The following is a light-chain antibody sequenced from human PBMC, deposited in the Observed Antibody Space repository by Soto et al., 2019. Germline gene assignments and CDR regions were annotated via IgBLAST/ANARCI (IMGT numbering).Light chain of an antibody. V-gene: IGLV2-14*01. CDR1: SSDVGSYNF. CDR2: EVS. CDR3: SSYAGSSNV. Sequence: QSALAQPASVSGSPGQSITISCTGTSSDVGSYNFVSWYQQLPGKAPKLMIYEVSNRPSGVSNRFSGSKSGNTASLTISGLQAEDEADYYCSSYAGSSNVFGTGTRSPS. J-gene: IGLJ1*01.